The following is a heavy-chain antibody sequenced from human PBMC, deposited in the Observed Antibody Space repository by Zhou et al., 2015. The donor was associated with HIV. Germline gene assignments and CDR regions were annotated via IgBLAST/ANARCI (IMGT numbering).Heavy chain of an antibody. CDR3: ARENGDYYYMDV. CDR2: ISYDGSNK. CDR1: GFTFSSYG. Sequence: QVQLVESGGGVVQPGRSLRLSCAASGFTFSSYGMHWVRQAPGKGLEWVAVISYDGSNKYYADSVKGRFTISRDNSRNTLYLQMNSLRAEDTAVYYCARENGDYYYMDVWGKGDHGSPSP. D-gene: IGHD2-8*01. V-gene: IGHV3-30*03. J-gene: IGHJ6*03.